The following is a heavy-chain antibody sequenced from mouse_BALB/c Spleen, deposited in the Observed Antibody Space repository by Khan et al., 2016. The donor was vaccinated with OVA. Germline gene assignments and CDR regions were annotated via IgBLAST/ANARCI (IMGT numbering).Heavy chain of an antibody. CDR1: GFSLTSYG. CDR2: IWRDGST. J-gene: IGHJ4*01. V-gene: IGHV2-6-1*01. D-gene: IGHD2-10*01. CDR3: ARQPYYHYYVMDY. Sequence: QVQLKESGPGLVAPSQSLSITCTISGFSLTSYGIHWVRQPPGKGLEWLVVIWRDGSTTYTYTLQSRLRITKDNSKSQVFLKMNSLQTDDTAMYYCARQPYYHYYVMDYGGQGTSVTVAS.